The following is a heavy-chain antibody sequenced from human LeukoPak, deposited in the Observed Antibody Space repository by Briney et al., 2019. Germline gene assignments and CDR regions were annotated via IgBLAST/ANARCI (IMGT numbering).Heavy chain of an antibody. CDR2: ISYDGNNE. Sequence: GGSLRLSCAASGFTFSNYAMHWVRQAPGKGLERGAGISYDGNNEYYADSVKGRFTICRDNSKNTLYLQMNSLRAEDTAVYYCAKGKFNYYYYYMDVWGKGTTVTVSS. CDR1: GFTFSNYA. CDR3: AKGKFNYYYYYMDV. J-gene: IGHJ6*03. V-gene: IGHV3-30*04.